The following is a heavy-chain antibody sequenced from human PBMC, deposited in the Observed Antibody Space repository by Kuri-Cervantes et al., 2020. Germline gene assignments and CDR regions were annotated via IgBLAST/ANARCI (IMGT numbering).Heavy chain of an antibody. CDR2: IFVSGST. J-gene: IGHJ3*01. V-gene: IGHV4-4*02. D-gene: IGHD3-10*01. Sequence: LETLSRTCGVSGGPISSSRWWTWIRLPPGKGLEWIGEIFVSGSTNYNPSHKSRVTISIDKSTNQVSLKMNSVTAAETAVYYCAEGPRGWELGAFDVWGHGTMVTVSS. CDR3: AEGPRGWELGAFDV. CDR1: GGPISSSRW.